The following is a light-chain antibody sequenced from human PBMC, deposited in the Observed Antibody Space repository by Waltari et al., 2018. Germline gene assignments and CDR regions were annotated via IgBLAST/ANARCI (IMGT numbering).Light chain of an antibody. CDR1: SPNIGAGFD. V-gene: IGLV1-40*01. CDR3: QSYDSDLRGV. Sequence: QSVLTPPPSVSGAPGPRVTISCTGTSPNIGAGFDVPWYQQHSGTAPKLLIEGSTYRPSGVPDRFSGSKSGTSASLAITGLQAEDDAYYYCQSYDSDLRGVFGGGTKLTVL. J-gene: IGLJ2*01. CDR2: GST.